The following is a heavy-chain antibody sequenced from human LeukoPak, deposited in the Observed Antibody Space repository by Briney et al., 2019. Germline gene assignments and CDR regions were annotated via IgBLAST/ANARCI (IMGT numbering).Heavy chain of an antibody. V-gene: IGHV4-59*01. D-gene: IGHD3-22*01. CDR3: AVTYYYDSSGYYYLGPYYYYYMDV. Sequence: SETLSLTCTVSGGSISGYYWSWIRQPPGKGLEWIGYIYYSGSTNYNPSLKSRVTISVDTSKNQFSLKLSSVTAADTAAYYCAVTYYYDSSGYYYLGPYYYYYMDVWGKGTTVTVSS. CDR2: IYYSGST. CDR1: GGSISGYY. J-gene: IGHJ6*03.